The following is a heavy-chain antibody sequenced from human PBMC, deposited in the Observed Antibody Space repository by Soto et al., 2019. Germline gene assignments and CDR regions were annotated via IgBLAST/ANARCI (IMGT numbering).Heavy chain of an antibody. J-gene: IGHJ6*02. CDR1: GDTFSSYA. V-gene: IGHV1-69*13. Sequence: SVKVSCKASGDTFSSYAISWMRQAPGKGLEWMGKIIPTFGRTNYAQKFQGRLTISADDSTSTAYMELSSLLSEDTAVYYCARDPLSSFAMDVWGQGTTVTVSS. CDR2: IIPTFGRT. D-gene: IGHD3-10*02. CDR3: ARDPLSSFAMDV.